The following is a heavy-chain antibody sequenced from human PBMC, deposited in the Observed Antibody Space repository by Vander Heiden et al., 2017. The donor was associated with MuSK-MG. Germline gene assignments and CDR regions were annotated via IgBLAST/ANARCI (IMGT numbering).Heavy chain of an antibody. CDR1: GGSISSSTYY. D-gene: IGHD1-1*01. V-gene: IGHV4-39*01. J-gene: IGHJ6*03. Sequence: QPQLQESGPGLVNPSYTPSLTCTVPGGSISSSTYYWGCIRQPPGQGLEWIGSLYYSGSTYYNPSLKRRVAISVDTSKNELSLKLNSVTAADTAVYYCARQPTRAYYYYYMDVWGKGTTVTVSS. CDR3: ARQPTRAYYYYYMDV. CDR2: LYYSGST.